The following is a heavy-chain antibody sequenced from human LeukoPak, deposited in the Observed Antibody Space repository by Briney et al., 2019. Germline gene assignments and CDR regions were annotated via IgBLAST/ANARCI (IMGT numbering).Heavy chain of an antibody. D-gene: IGHD3-3*01. V-gene: IGHV3-30-3*01. CDR3: ARAWSPYDFWSGYPPGY. CDR2: ISYDGSNK. J-gene: IGHJ4*02. Sequence: GRSLRLSCAASGFTFSSYAMHWVRQAPGKGPEWVAVISYDGSNKYYADSVKGRFTISRDNSKNTLYLQMNSLRAEDTAVYYCARAWSPYDFWSGYPPGYWGQGTLVTVSS. CDR1: GFTFSSYA.